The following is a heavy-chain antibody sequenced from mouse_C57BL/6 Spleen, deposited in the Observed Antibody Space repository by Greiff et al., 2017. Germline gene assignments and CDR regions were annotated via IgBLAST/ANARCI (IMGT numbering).Heavy chain of an antibody. D-gene: IGHD1-1*01. CDR1: GYTFTDYY. V-gene: IGHV1-26*01. CDR3: ARDYGTSGLFDY. CDR2: INPNNGGT. J-gene: IGHJ2*01. Sequence: VQLQQSGPELVKPGASVKISCKASGYTFTDYYMNWVKQSHGKSLEWIGDINPNNGGTSYNQKFKGKATLTVDKSSSTAYMELRSLTSEDSAVYYCARDYGTSGLFDYWGQGTTLTVSS.